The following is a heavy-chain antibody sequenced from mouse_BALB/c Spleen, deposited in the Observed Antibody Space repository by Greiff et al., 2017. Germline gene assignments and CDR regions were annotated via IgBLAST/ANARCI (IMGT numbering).Heavy chain of an antibody. V-gene: IGHV5-6-5*01. CDR3: ARGSITTVVARFDY. J-gene: IGHJ2*01. D-gene: IGHD1-1*01. Sequence: EVKVVESGGGLVKPGGSLKLSCAASGFTFSSYAMSWVRQTPEKRLEWVASISSGGSTYYPDSVKGRFTISRDNARNILYLQMSSLRSEDTAMYYCARGSITTVVARFDYWGQGTTLTVSS. CDR2: ISSGGST. CDR1: GFTFSSYA.